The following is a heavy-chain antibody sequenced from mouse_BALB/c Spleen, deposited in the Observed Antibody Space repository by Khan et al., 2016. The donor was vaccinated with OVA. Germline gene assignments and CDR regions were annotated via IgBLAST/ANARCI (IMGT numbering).Heavy chain of an antibody. Sequence: QVQLKQSGPGLVAPSQSLSITCTISGFSLTNYGVHWVRQPPGKGLEWLVVIWSYGGTTYNSALKSRLTITKDNSKSQVFLKMNSLQTDDTAIYFCARQPYYHYNVMDYWGQGTSVTVSS. CDR3: ARQPYYHYNVMDY. CDR1: GFSLTNYG. D-gene: IGHD2-10*01. CDR2: IWSYGGT. V-gene: IGHV2-6-1*01. J-gene: IGHJ4*01.